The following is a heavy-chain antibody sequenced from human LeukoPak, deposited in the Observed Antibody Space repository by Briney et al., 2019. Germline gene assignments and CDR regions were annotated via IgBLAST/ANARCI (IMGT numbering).Heavy chain of an antibody. Sequence: GSVKVSCKASGGTFSSYAISWVRQATGQGLEWMGWMNPNSGDTGYAQKFQGRVTMTRNTSISTSYMELSSLRSEDTAVYYCARVKVLLWFGESSYSYYGLDVWGQGTTVTVSS. CDR2: MNPNSGDT. J-gene: IGHJ6*02. CDR3: ARVKVLLWFGESSYSYYGLDV. CDR1: GGTFSSYA. D-gene: IGHD3-10*01. V-gene: IGHV1-8*02.